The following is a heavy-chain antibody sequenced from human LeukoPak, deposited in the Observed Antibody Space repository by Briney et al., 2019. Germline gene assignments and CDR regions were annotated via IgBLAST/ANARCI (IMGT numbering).Heavy chain of an antibody. Sequence: PSETLSLTCTVSGGSISSYYWSWIRQPPGKGLEWIGYIHYRGSTNYNPSLKSRVTISVDTSKNQFSLKLSSLTAADTAVYYCARGALDTKTRFDYWGQGTLVTVSS. D-gene: IGHD5-18*01. V-gene: IGHV4-59*01. CDR2: IHYRGST. CDR1: GGSISSYY. J-gene: IGHJ4*02. CDR3: ARGALDTKTRFDY.